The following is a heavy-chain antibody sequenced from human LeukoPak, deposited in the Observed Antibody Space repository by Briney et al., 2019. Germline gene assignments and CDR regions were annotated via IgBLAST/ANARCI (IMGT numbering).Heavy chain of an antibody. J-gene: IGHJ4*02. CDR3: TESLDY. CDR1: GFTFSSYA. CDR2: ISYDGSNK. Sequence: GGSLRLSCAASGFTFSSYAMHWVRQAPGKGLEWVAVISYDGSNKYYADSVKGRFTISRDNSQNTLYLQMNSLRAEGTAVYYCTESLDYWGQGTLVTVSS. V-gene: IGHV3-30-3*01.